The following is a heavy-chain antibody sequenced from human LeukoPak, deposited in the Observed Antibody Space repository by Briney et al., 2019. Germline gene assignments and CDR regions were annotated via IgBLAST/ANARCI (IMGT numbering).Heavy chain of an antibody. J-gene: IGHJ6*02. CDR3: ARGGYYYYGMDV. Sequence: ASVKVSCKASGYTFTSYDINWVRQATGQGLEWMGWMNPNSGNTGYAQKFQGRVTMTRNTSISTAYMELSNLRSEDTAVYYCARGGYYYYGMDVWGQGTTVTVSS. CDR1: GYTFTSYD. CDR2: MNPNSGNT. V-gene: IGHV1-8*01.